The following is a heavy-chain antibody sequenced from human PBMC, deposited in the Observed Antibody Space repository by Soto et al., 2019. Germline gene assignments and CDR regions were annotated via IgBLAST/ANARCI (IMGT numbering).Heavy chain of an antibody. Sequence: ASVKVSCKASGGTFSSYAISWVRQAPGQGREWMGGIIPIFGTANYAQKFQGRVTITADESTSTAYMELSSLRSEDTAVYYCASSTKGIGNWFDPWGQGTLVTVSX. CDR3: ASSTKGIGNWFDP. CDR2: IIPIFGTA. J-gene: IGHJ5*02. CDR1: GGTFSSYA. D-gene: IGHD1-26*01. V-gene: IGHV1-69*13.